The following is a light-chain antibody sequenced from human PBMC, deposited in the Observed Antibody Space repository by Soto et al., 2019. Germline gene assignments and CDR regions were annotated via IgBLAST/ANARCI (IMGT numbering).Light chain of an antibody. CDR2: DVS. J-gene: IGLJ1*01. V-gene: IGLV2-14*01. Sequence: QYALTQPASVSGSPGQSITISCTGTSSDVGGYNYVSWYQQHPGKAPKLMIYDVSNRPSGVSNRFSGSKSGNTASLTISGLQAEDEADYYCSSYRSRSSLWVFGTGTKVTVL. CDR3: SSYRSRSSLWV. CDR1: SSDVGGYNY.